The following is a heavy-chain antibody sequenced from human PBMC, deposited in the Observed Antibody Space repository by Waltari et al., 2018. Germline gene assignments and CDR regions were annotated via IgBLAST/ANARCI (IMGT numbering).Heavy chain of an antibody. CDR1: GYTFTSYY. CDR2: INPSGGST. J-gene: IGHJ4*02. D-gene: IGHD3-22*01. CDR3: ARDRSYYDSSGYFDFDY. V-gene: IGHV1-46*01. Sequence: QVQLVQSGAEVKKPGASVTVSCTASGYTFTSYYLHWVRQAPGQGLEWMGIINPSGGSTSYAQKFQGRVTMTRDTSTSTVYMELSSLRSEDTAVYYCARDRSYYDSSGYFDFDYWGQGTLVTVSS.